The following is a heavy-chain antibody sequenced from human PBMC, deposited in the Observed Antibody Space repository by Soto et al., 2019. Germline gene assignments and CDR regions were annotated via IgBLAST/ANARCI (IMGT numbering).Heavy chain of an antibody. CDR2: IYWDDDK. D-gene: IGHD6-6*01. Sequence: QITLKESGPTLVKPTQTLTLTCTFSGFSLSTSGVGVGWIRQPPGKALEWLALIYWDDDKRYSPSLNSRLTXTMXTPKNQVVLTMTNMDPVDTATYYCAHSRPPRLLDYWGQGTLVTVSS. V-gene: IGHV2-5*02. CDR3: AHSRPPRLLDY. J-gene: IGHJ4*02. CDR1: GFSLSTSGVG.